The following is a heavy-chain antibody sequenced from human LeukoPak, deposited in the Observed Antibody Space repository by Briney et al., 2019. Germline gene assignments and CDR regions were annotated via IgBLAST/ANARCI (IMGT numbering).Heavy chain of an antibody. Sequence: ASVKVSCKASGYTFTSYGISWVRQAPGQGLEWMGGIIPIFGTANYAQKFQGRVTITTDESTSTAYMELSSLRSEDTAVYYCARFRPRSPFDPWGQGTLVTVSS. CDR1: GYTFTSYG. CDR3: ARFRPRSPFDP. CDR2: IIPIFGTA. V-gene: IGHV1-69*05. J-gene: IGHJ5*02.